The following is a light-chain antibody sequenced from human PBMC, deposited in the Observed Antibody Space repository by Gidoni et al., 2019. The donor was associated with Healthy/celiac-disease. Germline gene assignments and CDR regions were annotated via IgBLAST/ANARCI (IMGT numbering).Light chain of an antibody. V-gene: IGLV3-1*01. J-gene: IGLJ2*01. CDR1: KVGDKY. CDR2: QDS. Sequence: YELTQPPSVPVSPRQTASITCSGDKVGDKYDCWYQQKPGQSTVLVIYQDSKRPSGIPERFSGSNSGNTATLTISGTQAMDEADYYCQAWDSSTVVFGGGTKLTVL. CDR3: QAWDSSTVV.